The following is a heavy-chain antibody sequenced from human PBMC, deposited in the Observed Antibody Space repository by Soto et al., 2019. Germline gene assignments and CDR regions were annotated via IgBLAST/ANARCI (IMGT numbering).Heavy chain of an antibody. J-gene: IGHJ6*03. CDR2: IYYSGYT. Sequence: SETLSLTCTVSGGSINNYYWSWIRQPPGKGLEWIGYIYYSGYTNYNPSLKSRVTISVDTSKNQFSLNLSSVTAADTALYYCARVTRIGMVRGDYYYYYYMDVWGKGTTVTVS. CDR1: GGSINNYY. D-gene: IGHD3-10*01. V-gene: IGHV4-59*01. CDR3: ARVTRIGMVRGDYYYYYYMDV.